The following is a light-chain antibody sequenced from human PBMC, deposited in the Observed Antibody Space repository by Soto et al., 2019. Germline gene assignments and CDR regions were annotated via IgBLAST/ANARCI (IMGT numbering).Light chain of an antibody. J-gene: IGKJ1*01. V-gene: IGKV3-20*01. CDR2: VAS. Sequence: EIVLTQSPGTLSLSPGERATLSCRASQSVCGSYLAWFQQKPGQAPRLLIYVASTRATGVPDGFSGSGSATDFSLTINTLEPQDFAVYYCQHYGSYPWTFGQGTKVEIK. CDR1: QSVCGSY. CDR3: QHYGSYPWT.